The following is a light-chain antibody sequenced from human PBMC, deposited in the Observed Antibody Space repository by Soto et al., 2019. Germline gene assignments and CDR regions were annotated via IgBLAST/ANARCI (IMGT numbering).Light chain of an antibody. J-gene: IGLJ1*01. Sequence: QSALTQPASVSGSPGRSITISCTGTSSDVGSYNLVSWYQQNPGKAPKLMIYEVSKRPSGVSNRFSGSKSGNTASLTISGLQAEDEADYYCCSYAGSPYVFGTGTKVTV. CDR2: EVS. V-gene: IGLV2-23*02. CDR1: SSDVGSYNL. CDR3: CSYAGSPYV.